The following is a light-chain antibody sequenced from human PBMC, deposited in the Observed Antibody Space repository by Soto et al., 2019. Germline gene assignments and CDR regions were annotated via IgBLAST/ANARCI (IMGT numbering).Light chain of an antibody. V-gene: IGKV3-20*01. J-gene: IGKJ4*01. Sequence: EIVLTQSPGTLSLSPGGRATLSCRASQSVRSSYLAWYQQRPGQAPRLLIFGASFRATGIPDRFSGSGSGTDFTLTNSRLGPEDFAVYYCQHYGSPLTFGGGTKVEIK. CDR3: QHYGSPLT. CDR2: GAS. CDR1: QSVRSSY.